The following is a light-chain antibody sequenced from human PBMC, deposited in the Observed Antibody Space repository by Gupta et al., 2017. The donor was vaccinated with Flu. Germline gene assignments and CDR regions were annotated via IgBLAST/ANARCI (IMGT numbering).Light chain of an antibody. Sequence: DIQMTQSPSTLSASVGDRVTMTCRASQTFNSWLAWFQQKPGKAPKLLTHKASTLESGVPSRFSGSGSGTEFTLTISSLQPDDFATYFCQQYDSYPLTFGGGTKVEIK. J-gene: IGKJ4*01. CDR3: QQYDSYPLT. V-gene: IGKV1-5*03. CDR2: KAS. CDR1: QTFNSW.